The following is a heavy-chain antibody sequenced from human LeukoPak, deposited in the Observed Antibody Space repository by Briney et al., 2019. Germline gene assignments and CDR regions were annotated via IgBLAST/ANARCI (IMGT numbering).Heavy chain of an antibody. Sequence: ASVKVSCKASGYTFTGYYLFWVRQAPGQGLEWMGWINPNSGATKYAQKFQGRATLTRDTSIRTTYMELSSLRSDDTAVYYCARDERYSYGDNHYPDLGFWGQGTPVTVSS. CDR3: ARDERYSYGDNHYPDLGF. J-gene: IGHJ4*02. D-gene: IGHD4/OR15-4a*01. CDR1: GYTFTGYY. CDR2: INPNSGAT. V-gene: IGHV1-2*02.